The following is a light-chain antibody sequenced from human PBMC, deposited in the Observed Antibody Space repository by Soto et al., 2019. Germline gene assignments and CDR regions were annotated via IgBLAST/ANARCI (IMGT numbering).Light chain of an antibody. V-gene: IGLV2-23*02. CDR3: CSYAGGSTPVV. J-gene: IGLJ2*01. CDR1: SSDVGSYNL. CDR2: EVT. Sequence: QSALTQPRSVSGSPGQSVTISCTGTSSDVGSYNLVSWYQQCPGRAPKLMIFEVTKRPSGVSNRFSGSKSGNTASLTISGLQAEDEADYYCCSYAGGSTPVVFGGGTKLTVL.